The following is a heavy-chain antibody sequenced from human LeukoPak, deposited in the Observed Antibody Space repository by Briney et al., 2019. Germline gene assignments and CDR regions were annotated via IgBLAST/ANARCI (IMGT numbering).Heavy chain of an antibody. CDR3: AKAPVTSCRGAFCYPFDY. CDR2: MSSSDDGR. V-gene: IGHV3-23*01. J-gene: IGHJ4*02. Sequence: PGGSLRLSCAASGITFSSYTMNWVRQAPGKGLEWVSAMSSSDDGRYYAASVRGRFTISRDTSRSTLYLQMNSLRAEDAAVYYCAKAPVTSCRGAFCYPFDYWGQGTLVTVSS. CDR1: GITFSSYT. D-gene: IGHD2-15*01.